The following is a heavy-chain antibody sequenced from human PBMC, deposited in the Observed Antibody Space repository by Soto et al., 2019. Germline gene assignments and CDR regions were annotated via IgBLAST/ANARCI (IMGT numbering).Heavy chain of an antibody. CDR2: IYSSGST. J-gene: IGHJ6*02. D-gene: IGHD5-12*01. CDR1: GGSISSVDSY. V-gene: IGHV4-30-4*08. CDR3: ARVPGSCYDSEGYYYYGVDV. Sequence: SETASLTCTVSGGSISSVDSYWSWIRQPPRKGPVWLGYIYSSGSTYYNPSLKSRVNISGDTSKNQFALKLGSVTAAYTSVYYGARVPGSCYDSEGYYYYGVDVGGQGTTVTVSS.